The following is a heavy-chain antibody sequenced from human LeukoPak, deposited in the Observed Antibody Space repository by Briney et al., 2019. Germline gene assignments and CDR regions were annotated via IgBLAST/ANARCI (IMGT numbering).Heavy chain of an antibody. V-gene: IGHV3-23*01. CDR1: GITFSSYA. CDR3: AKGLGYSSSWPYYYYYGMDV. J-gene: IGHJ6*02. D-gene: IGHD6-13*01. CDR2: ISGSGGST. Sequence: PGGSLRLSCAASGITFSSYAMSWVRQAPGKGLEWVSAISGSGGSTYYADSVKGRFTISRDNSKNTLYLQMNSLRAEDTAVYYCAKGLGYSSSWPYYYYYGMDVWGQGTTVTVSS.